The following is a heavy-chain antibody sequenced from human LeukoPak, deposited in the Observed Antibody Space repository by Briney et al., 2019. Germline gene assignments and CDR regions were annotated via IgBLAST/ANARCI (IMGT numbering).Heavy chain of an antibody. J-gene: IGHJ4*02. D-gene: IGHD3-3*01. CDR2: INWNGGST. CDR1: AFTFDDYG. V-gene: IGHV3-20*04. CDR3: TKGLGVVIDFLLFDS. Sequence: GGSLRLSCAASAFTFDDYGMSWVRQAPGKGLDWVSGINWNGGSTGYADSVKGRFTISRDNSKNTVDLQMNSLRAEDTALYYCTKGLGVVIDFLLFDSWGQGTLVTVSS.